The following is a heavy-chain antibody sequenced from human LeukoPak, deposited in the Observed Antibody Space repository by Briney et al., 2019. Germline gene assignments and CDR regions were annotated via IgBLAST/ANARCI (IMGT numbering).Heavy chain of an antibody. J-gene: IGHJ4*02. V-gene: IGHV3-23*01. Sequence: GGSLRLSCTASGFTFSSYTMTWVRQAPGKGLEWVSTITTGDGNTYYDDSVKGRFTVSRDDSTNTLYLQMNSLRAEDTAVYYCAKDGGLWVSAHWGDSWGRGTLVTVSS. CDR1: GFTFSSYT. D-gene: IGHD7-27*01. CDR2: ITTGDGNT. CDR3: AKDGGLWVSAHWGDS.